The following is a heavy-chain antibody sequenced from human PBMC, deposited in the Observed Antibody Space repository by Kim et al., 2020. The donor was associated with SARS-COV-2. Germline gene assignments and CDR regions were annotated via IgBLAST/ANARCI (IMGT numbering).Heavy chain of an antibody. J-gene: IGHJ4*02. CDR1: GFTFSSYA. CDR3: VKGTYKGSSWSPADY. Sequence: GGSLRLSCSASGFTFSSYAMHWVRQAPGKGLEYVSAISSNGGSTYYADSVKGRFTISRDNSKNTLYLQMSSLRAEDTAVYYCVKGTYKGSSWSPADYWGQGTLVTVSS. D-gene: IGHD6-13*01. CDR2: ISSNGGST. V-gene: IGHV3-64D*06.